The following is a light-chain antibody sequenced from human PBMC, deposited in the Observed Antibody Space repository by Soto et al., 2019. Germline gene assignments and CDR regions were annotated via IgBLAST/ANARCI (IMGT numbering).Light chain of an antibody. CDR1: SGSIASNY. CDR3: QSYDSSSPVV. Sequence: NFMLTQPHSVSECPGKTVTISCTRRSGSIASNYVQWYQQRPGSAPTTVIYENNQRPSGVPDRFSGSIDRSSNSASLTISGLKTEDEADYYCQSYDSSSPVVFGGGTKVTVL. J-gene: IGLJ2*01. CDR2: ENN. V-gene: IGLV6-57*04.